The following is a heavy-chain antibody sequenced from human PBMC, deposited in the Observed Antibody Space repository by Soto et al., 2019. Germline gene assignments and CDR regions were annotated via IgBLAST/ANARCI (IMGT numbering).Heavy chain of an antibody. D-gene: IGHD6-13*01. Sequence: LSLTFTFSGGSISSGGYYWSWIRQHPGKGLEWIGYIYYSGSTYYNPSLKSRVTISVDTSKNQFSLKLSSVTAADTAVYYCARDLLLGAAPLYYYGMDVWGQGTTVTVSS. V-gene: IGHV4-31*03. CDR1: GGSISSGGYY. CDR3: ARDLLLGAAPLYYYGMDV. CDR2: IYYSGST. J-gene: IGHJ6*02.